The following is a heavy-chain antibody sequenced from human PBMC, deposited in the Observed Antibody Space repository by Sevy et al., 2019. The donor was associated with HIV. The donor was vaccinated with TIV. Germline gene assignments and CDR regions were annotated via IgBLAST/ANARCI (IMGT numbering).Heavy chain of an antibody. D-gene: IGHD3-10*01. CDR1: GFSFSWYW. V-gene: IGHV3-7*01. CDR3: ASKCGSRPNGAFDT. CDR2: IKQDGSEK. Sequence: GGSLRLSCAASGFSFSWYWMSWVRQTPEKGLEWVANIKQDGSEKNYVDSVNGRFTISRDNAKNSLYLQMNSLRDEDTAVYYCASKCGSRPNGAFDTWGQGTMVTVSS. J-gene: IGHJ3*02.